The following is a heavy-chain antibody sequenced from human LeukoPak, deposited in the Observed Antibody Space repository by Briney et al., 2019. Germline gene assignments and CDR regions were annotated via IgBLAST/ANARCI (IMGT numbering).Heavy chain of an antibody. CDR2: VDPEDGET. J-gene: IGHJ4*02. CDR1: GYTFTDYY. D-gene: IGHD2-21*01. CDR3: AILAYCGGDCYRSTASD. Sequence: ASVKVSCKVSGYTFTDYYMHWVQQAPGKGLEWMGLVDPEDGETIYAEKFQGRVTITANTSIDTAYMELSSLRSEDTAVYYCAILAYCGGDCYRSTASDWGQGTLVTVSS. V-gene: IGHV1-69-2*01.